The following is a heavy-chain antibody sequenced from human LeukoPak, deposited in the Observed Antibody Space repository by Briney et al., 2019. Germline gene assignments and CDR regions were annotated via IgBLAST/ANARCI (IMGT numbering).Heavy chain of an antibody. Sequence: TSETLSLTCTVSGYSISSGYYWGWIRQPPGKGLERIGSIYYSGSTYYNPSLKSRVTISVDTSKNQFSLKLSSVTAADTAVYFCARQLYVSGSYYAPMDVWGKGTTVTISS. CDR3: ARQLYVSGSYYAPMDV. CDR2: IYYSGST. D-gene: IGHD3-10*01. V-gene: IGHV4-38-2*02. CDR1: GYSISSGYY. J-gene: IGHJ6*03.